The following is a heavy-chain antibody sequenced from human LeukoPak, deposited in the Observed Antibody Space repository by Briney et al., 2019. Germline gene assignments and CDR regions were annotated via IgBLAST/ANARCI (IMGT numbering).Heavy chain of an antibody. D-gene: IGHD2-15*01. V-gene: IGHV3-33*01. CDR3: ARVSCTGGSCKPYSYYDMDV. Sequence: GRSLRLSCAASGFTFSFSTYGMHWVRQAPGKVLELVAIIWYDGSDKYYADSVKGRFTISRDNSKNTLYLQMNSLRAEDTAVYYCARVSCTGGSCKPYSYYDMDVWGQGTTVTVSS. J-gene: IGHJ6*02. CDR2: IWYDGSDK. CDR1: GFTFSFSTYG.